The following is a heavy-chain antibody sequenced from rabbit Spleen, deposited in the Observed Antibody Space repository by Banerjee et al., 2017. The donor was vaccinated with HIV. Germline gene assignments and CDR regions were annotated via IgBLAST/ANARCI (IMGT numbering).Heavy chain of an antibody. Sequence: QSLEETGGGLVKPGASLTPTCKASGFSFSSGYDMCWVRQAPGKGLEWISCIAGSNSAFTYSATWAKGRFTCSKTSSTTVTLQMTSLTVADTATYFCARDTGSSFSSYGMDLWGPGTLVTVS. V-gene: IGHV1S40*01. CDR3: ARDTGSSFSSYGMDL. CDR2: IAGSNSAFT. D-gene: IGHD8-1*01. J-gene: IGHJ6*01. CDR1: GFSFSSGYD.